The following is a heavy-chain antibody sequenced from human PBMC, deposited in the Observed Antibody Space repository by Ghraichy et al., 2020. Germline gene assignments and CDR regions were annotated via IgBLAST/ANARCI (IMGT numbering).Heavy chain of an antibody. CDR3: AREVGEGWFDP. CDR1: GGTFSSYA. V-gene: IGHV1-69*06. CDR2: IIPIFGTT. Sequence: VKVSCKASGGTFSSYAISWVRQAPGQGLEWMGGIIPIFGTTNYGQKFQGRVTITADKSTSTAYMELSSLRSEDTAVYYCAREVGEGWFDPWGQGTRVTVSS. J-gene: IGHJ5*02. D-gene: IGHD3-16*01.